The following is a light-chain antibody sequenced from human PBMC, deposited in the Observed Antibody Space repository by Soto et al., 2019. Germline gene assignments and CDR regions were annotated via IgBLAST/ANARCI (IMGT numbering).Light chain of an antibody. CDR2: STN. J-gene: IGLJ3*02. CDR3: VLYMGSGIWV. CDR1: SGSVSTSYY. V-gene: IGLV8-61*01. Sequence: QTVVTQEPSFSVSPGATVTLTCGLSSGSVSTSYYPSWYQQTPGQAPRTLIFSTNTRSSGVPDRFSGSILGNNAALTITGAQADDESDYYCVLYMGSGIWVFGGGTKLTVL.